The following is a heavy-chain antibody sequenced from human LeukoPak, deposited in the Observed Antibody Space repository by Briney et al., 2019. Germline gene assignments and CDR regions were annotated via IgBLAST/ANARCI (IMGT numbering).Heavy chain of an antibody. J-gene: IGHJ4*02. CDR1: GFTFRTYA. V-gene: IGHV3-23*01. D-gene: IGHD6-19*01. CDR2: ISDSGDGT. Sequence: GGSLRLSCAASGFTFRTYAMSWVRQAPGKGLEWVSGISDSGDGTYYADSVKGRFTISRDNSKNTLYLQMNSLRAEDTAVYYCAKVSVAGISGYWGQGTLVTVSS. CDR3: AKVSVAGISGY.